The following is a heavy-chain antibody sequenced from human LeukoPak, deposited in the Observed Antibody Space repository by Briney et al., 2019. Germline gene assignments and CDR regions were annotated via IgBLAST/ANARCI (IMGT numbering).Heavy chain of an antibody. CDR3: ARDGGSGWYVSNGMDV. CDR2: ISDSGGST. D-gene: IGHD6-19*01. V-gene: IGHV3-23*01. J-gene: IGHJ6*02. Sequence: RPGGSLRLSCAASGFTFSSYSMNWVRQAPGKGLEWVSGISDSGGSTYYADSVKGRFTISRDNSKNTVYLQMNSLRAEDTAVYYCARDGGSGWYVSNGMDVWGQGTTVTVSS. CDR1: GFTFSSYS.